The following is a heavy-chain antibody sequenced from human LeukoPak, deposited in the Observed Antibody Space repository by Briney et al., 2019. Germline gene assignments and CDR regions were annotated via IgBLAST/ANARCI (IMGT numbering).Heavy chain of an antibody. D-gene: IGHD3-9*01. Sequence: SETLSLTCAVYGGSFSGYYWSWIRQPPGKGLEWIGEINHSGSTNYNPSLKSRVTISVDTSKNQFSLKPSSVTAADTAVYYCARHDDFDWLLYFQHWGQGTLVTVSS. CDR1: GGSFSGYY. V-gene: IGHV4-34*01. J-gene: IGHJ1*01. CDR3: ARHDDFDWLLYFQH. CDR2: INHSGST.